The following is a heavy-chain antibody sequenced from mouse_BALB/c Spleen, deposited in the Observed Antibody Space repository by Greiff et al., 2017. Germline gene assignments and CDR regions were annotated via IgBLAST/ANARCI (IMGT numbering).Heavy chain of an antibody. CDR1: GFTFSSFG. V-gene: IGHV5-17*02. Sequence: EVQGVESGGGLVQPGGSRKLSCAASGFTFSSFGMHWVRQAPEKGLEWVAYISSGSSTIYYADTVKGRFTISRDNPKNTLFLQMTSLRSEDTAMYYCARHYFYMDYWGQGTSVTVSS. CDR2: ISSGSSTI. D-gene: IGHD1-1*02. J-gene: IGHJ4*01. CDR3: ARHYFYMDY.